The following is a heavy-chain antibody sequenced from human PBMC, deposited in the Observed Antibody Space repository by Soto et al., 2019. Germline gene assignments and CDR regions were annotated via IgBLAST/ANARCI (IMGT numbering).Heavy chain of an antibody. CDR2: IIPIFGTA. J-gene: IGHJ5*02. CDR3: ARASLHQLLDGNWFDP. Sequence: GASVKVSCKASGGTFSSYAISWVRQAPGQGLEWMGGIIPIFGTANYARKFQGRVTITADKSTSTAYMELSSLRSEDTAVYYCARASLHQLLDGNWFDPWGQGTLVTVSA. D-gene: IGHD2-2*01. CDR1: GGTFSSYA. V-gene: IGHV1-69*06.